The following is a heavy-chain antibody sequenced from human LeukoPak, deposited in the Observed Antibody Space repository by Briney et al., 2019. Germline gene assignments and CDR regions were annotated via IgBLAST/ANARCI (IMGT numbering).Heavy chain of an antibody. D-gene: IGHD1-14*01. CDR3: AKDSEPYRGSMYFDL. Sequence: GGSLSLSCAASGFTFSSYAMSWVPQTPGKGLAWVSAISGSGGRTYYTDPVKGRFTIYRDNSKNTLYMQMSSLRAEDTAVYYCAKDSEPYRGSMYFDLWRQGTLVTVSS. CDR2: ISGSGGRT. V-gene: IGHV3-23*01. CDR1: GFTFSSYA. J-gene: IGHJ4*02.